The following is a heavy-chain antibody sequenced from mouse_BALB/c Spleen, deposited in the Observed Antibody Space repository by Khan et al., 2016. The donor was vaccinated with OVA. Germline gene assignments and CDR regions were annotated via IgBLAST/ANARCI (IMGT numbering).Heavy chain of an antibody. V-gene: IGHV5-6-4*01. D-gene: IGHD1-1*01. J-gene: IGHJ2*01. Sequence: EVELVESGGGLVRPGGSLKLSCAASGFSFSSYSMSWVRQTPEKRLEWVATISSGGTYTYYPDSVKGRFTISRDNAKNTPYLQMSSLKSEDTAMYYCTRHRGYYGPNPYFNYWGQGTTLTASS. CDR3: TRHRGYYGPNPYFNY. CDR1: GFSFSSYS. CDR2: ISSGGTYT.